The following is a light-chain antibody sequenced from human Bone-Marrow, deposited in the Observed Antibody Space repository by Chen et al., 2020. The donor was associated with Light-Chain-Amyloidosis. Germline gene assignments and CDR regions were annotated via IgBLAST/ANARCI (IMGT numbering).Light chain of an antibody. CDR3: QSADSSGTYEVI. Sequence: SYELTQPPSVSVSPGQTARITCSGDDLPTKYAYWYQQKPGQAPVLVIHRDTERPSGISERFSGSSAGTTATLTISGVQAGDEADYNCQSADSSGTYEVIFGGGTKLTVL. CDR2: RDT. V-gene: IGLV3-25*03. CDR1: DLPTKY. J-gene: IGLJ2*01.